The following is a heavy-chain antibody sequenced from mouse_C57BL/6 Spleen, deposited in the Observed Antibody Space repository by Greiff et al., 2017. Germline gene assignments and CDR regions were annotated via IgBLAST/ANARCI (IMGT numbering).Heavy chain of an antibody. CDR3: ARDRTTVVAWNWYFDV. CDR1: GFTFSSYA. V-gene: IGHV5-4*01. Sequence: EVQGVESGGGLVKPGGSLKLSCAASGFTFSSYAMSWVRLTPEKRLEWVATISDGGSYTYYPDNVKGRFTISRDNAKNNLYLQMSHLKSEDTAMXYCARDRTTVVAWNWYFDVWGTGTTVTVSS. CDR2: ISDGGSYT. D-gene: IGHD1-1*01. J-gene: IGHJ1*03.